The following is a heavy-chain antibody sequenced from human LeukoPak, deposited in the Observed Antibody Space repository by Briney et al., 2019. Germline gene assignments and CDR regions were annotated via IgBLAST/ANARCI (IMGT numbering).Heavy chain of an antibody. D-gene: IGHD2-8*02. CDR3: ARDRWCSGGSCLTGIDS. CDR1: GFRFRSYW. CDR2: IKSDGISA. Sequence: GGSLRLSCEPSGFRFRSYWMHWVRQVPGKGLVWVSRIKSDGISATYADSVKGRFTVSRDNARNTVYLEMSSLRADDTAVYYCARDRWCSGGSCLTGIDSWGQGTLVTVSS. J-gene: IGHJ4*02. V-gene: IGHV3-74*03.